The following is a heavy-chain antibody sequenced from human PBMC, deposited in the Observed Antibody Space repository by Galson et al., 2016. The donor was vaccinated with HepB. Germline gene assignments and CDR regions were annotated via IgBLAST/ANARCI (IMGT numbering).Heavy chain of an antibody. D-gene: IGHD3-22*01. CDR1: GDPISSGGYY. V-gene: IGHV4-31*11. CDR3: AREGGYYDSSGHYYSTPFDC. J-gene: IGHJ4*02. Sequence: TLSLTCAVSGDPISSGGYYWSWIRQHPGKGLEWIGYIYHSGTTYYNPSLKSRVTISVDTSKNQFSLNLSSVTAADTALYYCAREGGYYDSSGHYYSTPFDCWGQGALVTVSS. CDR2: IYHSGTT.